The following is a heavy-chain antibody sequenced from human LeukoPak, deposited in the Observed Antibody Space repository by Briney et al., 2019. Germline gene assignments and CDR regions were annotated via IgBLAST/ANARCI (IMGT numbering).Heavy chain of an antibody. V-gene: IGHV3-30*04. CDR2: TSFDGSDN. Sequence: PGGSLRLSCAASGFTFSSYAMHWVRQAPGKGLKWVAVTSFDGSDNYYADSVKGRFTISRDNSKNTLYLQMNSLRPDDTAVYYCATSQGSWPDYFDYWGQGTLVTVSS. CDR3: ATSQGSWPDYFDY. D-gene: IGHD6-13*01. CDR1: GFTFSSYA. J-gene: IGHJ4*02.